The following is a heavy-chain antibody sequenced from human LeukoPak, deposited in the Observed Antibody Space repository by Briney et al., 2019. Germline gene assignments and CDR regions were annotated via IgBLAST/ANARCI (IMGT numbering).Heavy chain of an antibody. J-gene: IGHJ4*02. Sequence: GGSLRLSCAVSGFTFRNYGMTWVRQAPGKGLEWVSGISGSGGSTYYGGSVKGRFTISRDNSKNTLYLQVNSLRAEDTAVYYCAKSGLNRFDYWGQGTLVTVSS. CDR2: ISGSGGST. CDR3: AKSGLNRFDY. V-gene: IGHV3-23*01. D-gene: IGHD2-15*01. CDR1: GFTFRNYG.